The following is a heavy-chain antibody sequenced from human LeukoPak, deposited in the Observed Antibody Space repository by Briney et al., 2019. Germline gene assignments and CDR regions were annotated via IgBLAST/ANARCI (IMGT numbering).Heavy chain of an antibody. J-gene: IGHJ4*02. D-gene: IGHD3-22*01. CDR2: INHSGST. Sequence: SETLSLTCAVYGGSFSGYYWSWIRQPPGKGLEWIGEINHSGSTNYNPSLKSRVTISVDTSKNQFSLKLSSVTAADTAVYYCARSTLALWYDSSGGFDYWGQGTLVTVSS. V-gene: IGHV4-34*01. CDR1: GGSFSGYY. CDR3: ARSTLALWYDSSGGFDY.